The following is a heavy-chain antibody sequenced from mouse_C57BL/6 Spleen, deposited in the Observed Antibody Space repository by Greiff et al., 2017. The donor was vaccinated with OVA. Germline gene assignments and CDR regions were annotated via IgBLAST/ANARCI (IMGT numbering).Heavy chain of an antibody. CDR3: ARYRTGDYFDY. CDR2: ISYSGST. CDR1: GYSITSDY. Sequence: EVKLVESGPGLAKPSQPLSLPCSVTGYSITSDYWNWIRKFPGNKLEYMGYISYSGSTYYNPSLKSRISITRDTSKKQYYLQLNSVTTEDTATYYCARYRTGDYFDYWGQGTTLTVSS. V-gene: IGHV3-8*01. J-gene: IGHJ2*01.